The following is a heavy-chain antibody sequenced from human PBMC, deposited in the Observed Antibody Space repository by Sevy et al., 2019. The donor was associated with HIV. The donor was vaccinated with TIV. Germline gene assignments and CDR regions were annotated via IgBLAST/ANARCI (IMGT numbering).Heavy chain of an antibody. CDR2: LSHDGSHK. J-gene: IGHJ4*02. Sequence: GGSLRPSCAASGFSFSTLGMHWVRQAPGKGLEWVAVLSHDGSHKFYADSVKGRFTISRDNSKNTLYLQMNSLRAEDSAVYYCAKEYGDFEGFDYWGQGTLVTVSS. V-gene: IGHV3-30*18. D-gene: IGHD4-17*01. CDR1: GFSFSTLG. CDR3: AKEYGDFEGFDY.